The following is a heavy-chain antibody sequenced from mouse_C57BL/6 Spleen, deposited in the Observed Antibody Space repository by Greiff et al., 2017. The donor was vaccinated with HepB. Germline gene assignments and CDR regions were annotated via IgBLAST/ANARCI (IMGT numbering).Heavy chain of an antibody. CDR3: ARRGYYEIAY. V-gene: IGHV1-54*01. CDR2: INPGSGGT. CDR1: GYAFTNYL. Sequence: VQLKESGAELVRPGTSVKVSCKASGYAFTNYLIEWVKQRPGQGLEWIGVINPGSGGTNYNEKFKGKATLTADKSSRTAYMQLSSLTSEDSAVYFCARRGYYEIAYWGQGTLVTVSA. D-gene: IGHD2-3*01. J-gene: IGHJ3*01.